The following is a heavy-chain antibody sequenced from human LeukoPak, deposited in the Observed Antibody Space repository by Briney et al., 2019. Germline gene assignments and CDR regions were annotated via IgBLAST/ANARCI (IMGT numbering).Heavy chain of an antibody. V-gene: IGHV1-69*05. CDR3: ASSLYSSSFFDY. CDR2: IIPIFGTA. Sequence: ASVKVSCKASGYTFTSYDINWVRQAPGQGLEWMGGIIPIFGTANYAQKFQGRVTITTDESTSTAYMELSSLRSEDTAVYYCASSLYSSSFFDYWGQGTLVTVSS. D-gene: IGHD6-6*01. CDR1: GYTFTSYD. J-gene: IGHJ4*02.